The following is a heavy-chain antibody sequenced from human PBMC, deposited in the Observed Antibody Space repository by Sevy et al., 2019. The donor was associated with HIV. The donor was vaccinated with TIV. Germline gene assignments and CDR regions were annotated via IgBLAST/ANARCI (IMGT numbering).Heavy chain of an antibody. Sequence: SETLSLTCAVSHYSIRSAYQWGWIRQSPGKGLEWIGSIYPRGSAFYNPSLKSRLSISVDMSKNQFSLNLSSVTAADTAVYYCVEDKNDYGGSYVESWGPGTLVTVSS. CDR3: VEDKNDYGGSYVES. CDR1: HYSIRSAYQ. J-gene: IGHJ4*02. V-gene: IGHV4-38-2*01. CDR2: IYPRGSA. D-gene: IGHD4-17*01.